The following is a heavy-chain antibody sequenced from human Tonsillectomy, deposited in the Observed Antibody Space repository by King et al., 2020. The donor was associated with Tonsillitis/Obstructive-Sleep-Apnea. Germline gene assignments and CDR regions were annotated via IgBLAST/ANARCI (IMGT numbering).Heavy chain of an antibody. CDR1: GFTFDDYA. Sequence: QLVQSGGGLEQPGRSLRLSCAASGFTFDDYAMHWVRHAPGKGLEWVSGISWNSGNICYADSVKGRFTISRDNAKNSLYLQMNSLRAEDTALYYCAKGPSSGGIMNGGWFDPWGQGTLVTVSS. D-gene: IGHD2-15*01. CDR3: AKGPSSGGIMNGGWFDP. CDR2: ISWNSGNI. V-gene: IGHV3-9*01. J-gene: IGHJ5*02.